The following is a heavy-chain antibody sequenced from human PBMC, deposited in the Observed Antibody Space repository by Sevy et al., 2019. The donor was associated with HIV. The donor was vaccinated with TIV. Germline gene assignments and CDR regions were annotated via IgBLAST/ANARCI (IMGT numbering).Heavy chain of an antibody. CDR2: ISYDGNNK. Sequence: GGSLRLSCAASGFTFSSCAIHWVRQTPGKGLEWVAVISYDGNNKYYADSVKGRFTVSRDNSKNTLYAQMNSLRAEDTAVYYCAKDHNLWSEGGFLHHWGQGTLVTVSS. V-gene: IGHV3-30*18. J-gene: IGHJ1*01. CDR3: AKDHNLWSEGGFLHH. CDR1: GFTFSSCA. D-gene: IGHD3-10*01.